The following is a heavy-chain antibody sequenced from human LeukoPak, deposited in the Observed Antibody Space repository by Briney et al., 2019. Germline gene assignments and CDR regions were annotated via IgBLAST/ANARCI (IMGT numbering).Heavy chain of an antibody. CDR3: TPGRGGASGTYVY. D-gene: IGHD1-26*01. CDR1: GFTFSNAW. V-gene: IGHV3-15*01. Sequence: GGSPRLSCAASGFTFSNAWMSWVRQAPGKGLEWVGRIKSKTDGGTTDYAAPVKGRFTISRDDSKNTLYLQMNSLKTEDTAVYYCTPGRGGASGTYVYWGQGTLVTVSS. CDR2: IKSKTDGGTT. J-gene: IGHJ4*02.